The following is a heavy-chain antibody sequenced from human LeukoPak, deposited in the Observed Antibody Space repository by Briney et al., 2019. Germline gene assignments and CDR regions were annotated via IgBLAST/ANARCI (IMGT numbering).Heavy chain of an antibody. CDR3: ARLAYSYGYDY. CDR1: GVPISGYH. D-gene: IGHD5-18*01. V-gene: IGHV4-34*01. J-gene: IGHJ4*02. CDR2: INHSGNT. Sequence: PSETLSLTCTVSGVPISGYHWSWNRQPPGKGPEWIGEINHSGNTNYSPSLKSRVTISVDTSNNQFSVKLSSVTAADTAVYYCARLAYSYGYDYWGQGTLVTVSS.